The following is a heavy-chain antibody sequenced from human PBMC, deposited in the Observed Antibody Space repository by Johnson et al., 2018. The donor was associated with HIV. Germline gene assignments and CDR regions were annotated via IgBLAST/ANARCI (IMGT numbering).Heavy chain of an antibody. CDR2: ISYDGSNK. D-gene: IGHD6-6*01. V-gene: IGHV3-30-3*01. Sequence: QVQLVESGGGLIQRGASLRLSCAASGFSFGDYPMNWVRQAPGKGLEWVAVISYDGSNKYYADSVKGRFTISRDNSKNSLYLQMNSLRAEDTAVYYCARWKQLVNAFDIWGQGTMVTVSS. CDR3: ARWKQLVNAFDI. J-gene: IGHJ3*02. CDR1: GFSFGDYP.